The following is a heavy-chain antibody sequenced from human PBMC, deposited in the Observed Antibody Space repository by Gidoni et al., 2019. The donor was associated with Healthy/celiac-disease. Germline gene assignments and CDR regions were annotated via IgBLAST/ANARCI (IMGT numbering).Heavy chain of an antibody. CDR2: ISWNSGSI. Sequence: EVQLVESGGGVVQPGRSLRLSCAASGFTFDDYAMHWVRQAPGKGLEWVSGISWNSGSIGYADSVKGRFTISRDNAKNSLYLQMNSLRAEDTALYYCAKANCSSTSCFLLDYWGQGTLVTVSS. V-gene: IGHV3-9*01. CDR1: GFTFDDYA. CDR3: AKANCSSTSCFLLDY. D-gene: IGHD2-2*01. J-gene: IGHJ4*02.